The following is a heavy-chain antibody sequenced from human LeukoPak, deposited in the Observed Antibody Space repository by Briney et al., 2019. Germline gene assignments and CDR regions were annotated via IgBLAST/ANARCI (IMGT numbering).Heavy chain of an antibody. D-gene: IGHD2-2*02. V-gene: IGHV3-11*04. J-gene: IGHJ5*02. Sequence: PGGSLRLSCAASGFTFSDYYMSWIRQAPGKGLEWVSYISSSGSTIYYADSVKGRFTISRDNSKNTLYLQMNSLRAEDTAVYYCARVRSLYCSSTSCYRNWFDPWGQGTLVTVSS. CDR1: GFTFSDYY. CDR3: ARVRSLYCSSTSCYRNWFDP. CDR2: ISSSGSTI.